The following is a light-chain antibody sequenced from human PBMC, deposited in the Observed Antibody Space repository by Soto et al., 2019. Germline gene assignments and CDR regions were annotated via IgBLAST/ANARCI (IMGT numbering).Light chain of an antibody. V-gene: IGKV3-20*01. J-gene: IGKJ5*01. Sequence: EIVLTQSPGTLSLSPGERATLSCRASQSVTINYLAWYQQKPGQAPRLLIYDASNRATGTPDRFLGRGSGTDFTLIISRLEPEDFAVYYCQQYADSPITFGQGTRLEI. CDR3: QQYADSPIT. CDR2: DAS. CDR1: QSVTINY.